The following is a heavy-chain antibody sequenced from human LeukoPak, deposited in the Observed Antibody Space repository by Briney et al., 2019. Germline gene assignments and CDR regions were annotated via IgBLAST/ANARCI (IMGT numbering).Heavy chain of an antibody. V-gene: IGHV3-7*05. Sequence: GGSLRLSCAASGFTFSSYAMSWVRQAPGKGLEWVAKIIQDGSEKYYVDSVKGRLTISRDNAKNSLYLQMNSLRAEDTAVYYCARDSPGIMIFGVVTPNGGQGTLVTVSS. J-gene: IGHJ4*02. D-gene: IGHD3-3*01. CDR2: IIQDGSEK. CDR1: GFTFSSYA. CDR3: ARDSPGIMIFGVVTPN.